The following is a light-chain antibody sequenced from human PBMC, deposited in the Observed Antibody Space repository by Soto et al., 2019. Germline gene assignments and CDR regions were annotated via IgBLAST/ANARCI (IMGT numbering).Light chain of an antibody. V-gene: IGLV2-14*01. CDR2: EVS. CDR1: SSDVGGYNY. J-gene: IGLJ1*01. Sequence: QSVLTQPASVSGSPGQSITISCTGTSSDVGGYNYVSWYQQHPGKAPKLMIYEVSCRPSGVSNRFSGSKSGNTATLTISGLPADDEADSYCSSYRRSSTVFGTGTKVTV. CDR3: SSYRRSSTV.